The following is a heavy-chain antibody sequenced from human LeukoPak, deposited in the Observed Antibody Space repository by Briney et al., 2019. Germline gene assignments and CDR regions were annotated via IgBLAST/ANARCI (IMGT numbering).Heavy chain of an antibody. Sequence: SVKVSCKASGGTFSSYAISWVRQAPGQGLEWMGGIIPIFGTANYAQKFQGRVTITADKSTSTAYMELSSLRSEDTAVYYCARGASSGWPFSYYFGYWGQGTLVTVSS. CDR2: IIPIFGTA. CDR3: ARGASSGWPFSYYFGY. V-gene: IGHV1-69*06. D-gene: IGHD6-19*01. CDR1: GGTFSSYA. J-gene: IGHJ4*02.